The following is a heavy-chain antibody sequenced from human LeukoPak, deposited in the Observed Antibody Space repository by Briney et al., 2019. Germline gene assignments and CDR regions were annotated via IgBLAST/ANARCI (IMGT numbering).Heavy chain of an antibody. J-gene: IGHJ4*02. CDR1: GGSINYYY. V-gene: IGHV4-59*01. CDR2: IYYSGGT. D-gene: IGHD3-22*01. CDR3: ASVYDSSGYYPF. Sequence: KASETLSLTCTVSGGSINYYYWMWIRQPPGKGLEWIGYIYYSGGTHYNPSLKSRVTMLVDTSKNQFSLKLTAVTAADTAVYYCASVYDSSGYYPFWGQGTLVTVSS.